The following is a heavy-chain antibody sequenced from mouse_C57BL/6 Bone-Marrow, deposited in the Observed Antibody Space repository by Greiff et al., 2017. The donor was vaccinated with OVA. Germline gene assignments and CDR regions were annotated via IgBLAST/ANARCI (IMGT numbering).Heavy chain of an antibody. Sequence: QVQLQQPGAELVKPGASVKLSCKASGYTFTSYWMHWVKQRPGRGLEWIGRIHPNSGGTKYNEKFKSKATLTVDKPSSTAYMQLSSLTSEDSAVYYCARPGSSYGWYFDVWGTGTTVTVSS. CDR3: ARPGSSYGWYFDV. D-gene: IGHD1-1*01. J-gene: IGHJ1*03. CDR1: GYTFTSYW. V-gene: IGHV1-72*01. CDR2: IHPNSGGT.